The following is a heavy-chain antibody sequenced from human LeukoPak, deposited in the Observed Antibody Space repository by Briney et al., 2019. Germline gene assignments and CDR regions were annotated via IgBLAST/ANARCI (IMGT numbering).Heavy chain of an antibody. CDR2: IGTAGDT. Sequence: GGSLRLSCAASGFTFSSYDMHWVRQVIGKGLEWVSGIGTAGDTYYGGSVKGRFTSSRENAKNFLYLQMNSLRAGDTAVYYCARADLRGYSLHYWGQGTLVTVSS. D-gene: IGHD5-18*01. J-gene: IGHJ4*02. CDR3: ARADLRGYSLHY. CDR1: GFTFSSYD. V-gene: IGHV3-13*01.